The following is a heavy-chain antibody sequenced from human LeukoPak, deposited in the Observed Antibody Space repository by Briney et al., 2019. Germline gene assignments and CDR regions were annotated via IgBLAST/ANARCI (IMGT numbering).Heavy chain of an antibody. CDR2: IIPILGIA. CDR3: ARVESSWYRSSDY. V-gene: IGHV1-69*04. D-gene: IGHD6-13*01. CDR1: GGTFSSYA. J-gene: IGHJ4*02. Sequence: SVKVSCKASGGTFSSYAISWVRQAPGQGLEWMGRIIPILGIANYAQKFQGRVTITADKSTSTAYMELSSLRSEDTAVYYCARVESSWYRSSDYWGQGTLVTVSS.